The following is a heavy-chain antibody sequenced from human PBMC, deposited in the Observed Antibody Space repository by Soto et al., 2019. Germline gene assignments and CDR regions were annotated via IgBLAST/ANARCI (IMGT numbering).Heavy chain of an antibody. CDR1: GFIVSTSY. V-gene: IGHV3-66*01. J-gene: IGHJ4*02. CDR2: IYTGGGA. Sequence: GGSLRLSCAASGFIVSTSYMNWVRQAPGKGLEWVSVIYTGGGAYYADSVKGRFTISRDDSKNTVYLQMNTLRAEDTSEYYCARDSFSSYWGQGTLVTVS. CDR3: ARDSFSSY.